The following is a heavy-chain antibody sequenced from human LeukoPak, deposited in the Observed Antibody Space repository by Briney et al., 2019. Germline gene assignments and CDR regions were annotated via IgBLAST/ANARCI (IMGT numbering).Heavy chain of an antibody. CDR3: SSASSGQPDY. Sequence: PGGSLRLSCAASGFTVSSNYMSWVRQAPGKGLEWVSVIYSGGSTYYADSVKGRFTISRDNSKNTLYLQLNSLRPEDTAVYYCSSASSGQPDYWGQGTLVTVSS. D-gene: IGHD1-1*01. J-gene: IGHJ4*02. CDR1: GFTVSSNY. V-gene: IGHV3-66*01. CDR2: IYSGGST.